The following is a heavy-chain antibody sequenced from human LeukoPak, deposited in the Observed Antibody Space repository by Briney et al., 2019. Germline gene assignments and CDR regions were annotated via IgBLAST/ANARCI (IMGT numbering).Heavy chain of an antibody. CDR2: IGIDSGNT. D-gene: IGHD5-24*01. CDR1: GFTFSDYS. J-gene: IGHJ4*02. CDR3: ARDYKYAFDN. Sequence: QPGGSLRLSCAASGFTFSDYSMNWVRQAPGKGLEWISYIGIDSGNTNYADSVKGRFTISGDKAKNSLYLQMNSLRVEGTAVYYCARDYKYAFDNWGQGTLVTVSS. V-gene: IGHV3-48*01.